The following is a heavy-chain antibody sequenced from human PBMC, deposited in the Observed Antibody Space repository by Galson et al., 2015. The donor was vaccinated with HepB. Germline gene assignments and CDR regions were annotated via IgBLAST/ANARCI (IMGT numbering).Heavy chain of an antibody. V-gene: IGHV3-33*01. CDR2: MSYDGSEE. CDR1: GFTFSTYG. D-gene: IGHD3-3*01. CDR3: ARVSRGLTIYGIDY. J-gene: IGHJ4*02. Sequence: SLRLSCAASGFTFSTYGMHWVRQAPGKGLEWVAVMSYDGSEEYYLDSVKGRFTISRDTSKNTMYLQMNSLRAEDTAIYYCARVSRGLTIYGIDYWGQGTLVTASS.